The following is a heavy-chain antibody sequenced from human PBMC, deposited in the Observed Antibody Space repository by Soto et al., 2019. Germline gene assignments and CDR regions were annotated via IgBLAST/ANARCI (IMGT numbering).Heavy chain of an antibody. V-gene: IGHV1-69*02. CDR3: ARGDGPGGAYTRDAFDI. Sequence: QVQLVQSGAEVKKPGSSVKVSCKASGGTFSSYTISWVRQAPGQGLEWMGRIIPILGIANYAQKFQGRVTITADKSTSTAYMELSSLRSEDTAVYYCARGDGPGGAYTRDAFDIWGQGTMVTVSS. D-gene: IGHD2-15*01. J-gene: IGHJ3*02. CDR1: GGTFSSYT. CDR2: IIPILGIA.